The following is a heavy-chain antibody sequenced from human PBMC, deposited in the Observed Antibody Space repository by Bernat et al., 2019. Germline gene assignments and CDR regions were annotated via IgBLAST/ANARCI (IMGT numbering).Heavy chain of an antibody. J-gene: IGHJ3*02. CDR3: ARGLEVITRFPNSFDI. D-gene: IGHD3-22*01. CDR2: IQQVGSEK. V-gene: IGHV3-7*03. CDR1: GFTLSSYW. Sequence: EVQLVESGGGLVQPGGSLRLSCATSGFTLSSYWMSWVRQAPGRGLEWLAEIQQVGSEKYFVDSVKGRFTISRDNAKNSVYLEMNSLRVEDTAVYYCARGLEVITRFPNSFDIWGQGTRVTVSS.